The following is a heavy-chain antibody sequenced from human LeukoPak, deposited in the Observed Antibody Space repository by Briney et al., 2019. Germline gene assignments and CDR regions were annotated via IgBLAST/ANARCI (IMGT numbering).Heavy chain of an antibody. CDR3: ARGRGWDSDDYVWGSYRYPRSGYFDY. J-gene: IGHJ4*02. CDR2: INHSGST. Sequence: PSETLSLTCAVYGGSFSGYYWCWIRQPPGKGLEWIGEINHSGSTNYNPSRKSRVTISVDTSKNQFSLKLSSVTAADTAVYYCARGRGWDSDDYVWGSYRYPRSGYFDYWGQGTLVTVSS. D-gene: IGHD3-16*02. V-gene: IGHV4-34*01. CDR1: GGSFSGYY.